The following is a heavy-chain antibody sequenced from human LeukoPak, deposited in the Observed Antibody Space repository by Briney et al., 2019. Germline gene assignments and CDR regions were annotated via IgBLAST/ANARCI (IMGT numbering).Heavy chain of an antibody. Sequence: GGSLRLSCEGSAFIFSGHWMNWVRQTPGKGLEWVASIKEDGSERQYVDSVKGRFSISRDNTKGSLFLQLNSLRAEDTAVYYCARSSYSSSSSVWGQGTMVTVSS. CDR1: AFIFSGHW. CDR3: ARSSYSSSSSV. D-gene: IGHD6-6*01. V-gene: IGHV3-7*03. CDR2: IKEDGSER. J-gene: IGHJ3*01.